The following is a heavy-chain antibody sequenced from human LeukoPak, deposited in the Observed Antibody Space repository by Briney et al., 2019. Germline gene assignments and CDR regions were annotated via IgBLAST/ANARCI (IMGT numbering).Heavy chain of an antibody. D-gene: IGHD5-12*01. J-gene: IGHJ4*02. V-gene: IGHV3-7*03. Sequence: GGSLRLSCAASGFTFSNYWMNWVRQAPGKGLEWVASIKEDGSEKYYVDSVKGRFTISRDNSKNSLYLQMNSLRTEDTALYYCAKAAPYSGYDTFFDYWGQGTLVTVSS. CDR1: GFTFSNYW. CDR3: AKAAPYSGYDTFFDY. CDR2: IKEDGSEK.